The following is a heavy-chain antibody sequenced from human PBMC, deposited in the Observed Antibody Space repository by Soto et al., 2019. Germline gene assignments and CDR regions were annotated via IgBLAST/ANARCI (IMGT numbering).Heavy chain of an antibody. J-gene: IGHJ3*02. V-gene: IGHV3-11*01. D-gene: IGHD6-19*01. CDR1: GFTFGYYE. CDR3: ARSSGSYEVDAFVM. Sequence: PGGSLRLSFAASGFTFGYYEMSWIRQSAGEGPEWVSFLSRSGNTIYYADSGKGRFSISRDNAETSLYLQMESRRGEDTATYFCARSSGSYEVDAFVMLCQGTMVTV. CDR2: LSRSGNTI.